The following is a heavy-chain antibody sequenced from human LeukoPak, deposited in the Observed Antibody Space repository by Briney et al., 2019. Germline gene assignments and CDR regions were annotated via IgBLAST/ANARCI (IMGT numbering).Heavy chain of an antibody. CDR3: ANLSDY. D-gene: IGHD2/OR15-2a*01. CDR1: GFTLSGFA. CDR2: LLHDGSEK. V-gene: IGHV3-30-3*01. J-gene: IGHJ4*02. Sequence: GRSLRLSCAASGFTLSGFAMHWVRQAPGKGLEWVAVLLHDGSEKYYADSVKGRFTISRDTSKNMVYLQMNSLRAEETAVYYCANLSDYWGQGTLVTVSS.